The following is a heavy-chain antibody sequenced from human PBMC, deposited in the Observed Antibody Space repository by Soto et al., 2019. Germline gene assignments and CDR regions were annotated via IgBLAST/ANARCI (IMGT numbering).Heavy chain of an antibody. D-gene: IGHD2-8*02. CDR3: ARDKITGLFDY. J-gene: IGHJ4*02. Sequence: PSETLSLTCAVYGGSFNGSYWTWIRQPPGTGLEWIGEINHSGSTNYNPSLKSRVTISVDTSKNQFSLKLTSVTAADTAVYYCARDKITGLFDYWGQGTLVTVS. CDR2: INHSGST. CDR1: GGSFNGSY. V-gene: IGHV4-34*01.